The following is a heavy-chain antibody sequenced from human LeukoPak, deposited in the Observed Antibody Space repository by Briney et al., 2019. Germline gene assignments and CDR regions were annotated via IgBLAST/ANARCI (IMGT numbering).Heavy chain of an antibody. CDR1: GFAVSSNY. CDR3: AVAGVVVAAPYYFDY. J-gene: IGHJ4*02. Sequence: QPGGSLRLSCAASGFAVSSNYMSWVRQAPGKGLEWVSVIYSGGSTYYADSVKGRFTISRDNSKNTLYLQMNSLRAEDTAVYYCAVAGVVVAAPYYFDYWGQGTLVTVSS. CDR2: IYSGGST. V-gene: IGHV3-66*01. D-gene: IGHD2-15*01.